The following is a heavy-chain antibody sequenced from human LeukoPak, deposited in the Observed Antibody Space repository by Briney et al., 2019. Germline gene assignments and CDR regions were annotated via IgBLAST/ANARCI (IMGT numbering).Heavy chain of an antibody. CDR3: ARGLASGYPPIPFDY. V-gene: IGHV4-34*12. Sequence: ASETLSLTCAVYGGSFSCYYWTWIRQPPGKGLEWIGEIIDTGSTKYNSSLKSRVTISVDTSKNQFSLSLDSVTAADTAVYYCARGLASGYPPIPFDYWGQGTLVTVSS. CDR2: IIDTGST. D-gene: IGHD3-3*01. CDR1: GGSFSCYY. J-gene: IGHJ4*02.